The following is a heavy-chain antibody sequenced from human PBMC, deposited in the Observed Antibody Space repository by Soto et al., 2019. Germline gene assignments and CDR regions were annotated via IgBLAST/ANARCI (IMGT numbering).Heavy chain of an antibody. CDR3: ARDPASPYYYYGMDV. J-gene: IGHJ6*02. CDR2: INPSGGST. D-gene: IGHD2-2*01. CDR1: GYTFTIYY. Sequence: ASVKVSCKASGYTFTIYYMHWVLQAPGQGLEWMGIINPSGGSTSYAQKFQGRVTMTRDTSTSTVYMELSSLRSEDTAVYYCARDPASPYYYYGMDVWGHGTTVTVSS. V-gene: IGHV1-46*01.